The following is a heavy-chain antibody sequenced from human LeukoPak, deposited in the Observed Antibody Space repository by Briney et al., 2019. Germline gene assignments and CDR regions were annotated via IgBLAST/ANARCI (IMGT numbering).Heavy chain of an antibody. V-gene: IGHV4-34*01. J-gene: IGHJ4*02. CDR2: INHSGST. CDR3: ARRVEMATITLLDF. Sequence: SETLSLTCAVYGGSFSGYYWSWIRQPPGKGLEWIGEINHSGSTNYNPSLKSRVTISVDTSKNQFSLKLSSVTAADTAVYYCARRVEMATITLLDFWGQGTLVTVCS. D-gene: IGHD5-24*01. CDR1: GGSFSGYY.